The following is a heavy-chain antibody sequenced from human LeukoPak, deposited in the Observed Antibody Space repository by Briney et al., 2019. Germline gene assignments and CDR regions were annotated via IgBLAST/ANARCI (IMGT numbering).Heavy chain of an antibody. J-gene: IGHJ4*02. D-gene: IGHD4-23*01. CDR2: IKQDGSEK. Sequence: GGSLTLSCAVSGFTFSNYWMTWVRQTPGKGLEWVASIKQDGSEKYYVDSVKGRFTISRDNAKNSLYLQMNSLRAEDTAVYYCASRNYGGSPLSLDYWGQGTLVTVSS. CDR1: GFTFSNYW. CDR3: ASRNYGGSPLSLDY. V-gene: IGHV3-7*01.